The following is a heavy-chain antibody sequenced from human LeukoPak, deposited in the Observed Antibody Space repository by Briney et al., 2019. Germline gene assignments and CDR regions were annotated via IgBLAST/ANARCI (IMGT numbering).Heavy chain of an antibody. V-gene: IGHV3-74*01. CDR1: GFTLSSYW. CDR2: INTDGRST. J-gene: IGHJ6*03. CDR3: ARMNGYQPLYYYMDV. D-gene: IGHD2-2*01. Sequence: GGSLRLSCAASGFTLSSYWMHWVRQAPGKGLEWVSRINTDGRSTSYADSVKGRFTISRDNAKNSLYLQMNSLRAEDTAVYYCARMNGYQPLYYYMDVWGKGTTVTVSS.